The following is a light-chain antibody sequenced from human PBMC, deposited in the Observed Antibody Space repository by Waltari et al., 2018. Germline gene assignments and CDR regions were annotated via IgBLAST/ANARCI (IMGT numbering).Light chain of an antibody. CDR1: QTVLYSSDNNNY. V-gene: IGKV4-1*01. J-gene: IGKJ1*01. Sequence: DIVMTQSPDSLAVSLGERATINCKSSQTVLYSSDNNNYLAWYQQKLGQPPKLLIYWASTRASGVPDRFRGSGSGTDLPLPISSLQAEDVAVYYCQQYYDTPRTFGQGTRVEIK. CDR2: WAS. CDR3: QQYYDTPRT.